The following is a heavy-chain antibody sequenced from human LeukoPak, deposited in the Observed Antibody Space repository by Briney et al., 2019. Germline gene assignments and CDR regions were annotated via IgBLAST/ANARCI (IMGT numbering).Heavy chain of an antibody. CDR1: GGSISSSSYY. CDR2: IYYSGST. J-gene: IGHJ4*02. CDR3: ASPLGYCSSTNCYGDY. D-gene: IGHD2-2*01. V-gene: IGHV4-39*01. Sequence: PSETLSLTCTVSGGSISSSSYYWGWIRQPPGKGLEWTGSIYYSGSTYYNPSLKSRVTISVDTSKNQFSLKLTSVTAADTAVYYCASPLGYCSSTNCYGDYWGQGTLVTVSS.